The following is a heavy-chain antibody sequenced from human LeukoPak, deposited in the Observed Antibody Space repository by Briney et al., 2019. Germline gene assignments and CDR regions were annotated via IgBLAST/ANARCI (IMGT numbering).Heavy chain of an antibody. CDR2: ISTSGSTT. D-gene: IGHD3-22*01. CDR3: ARDLGQYYDTSDNWFDP. V-gene: IGHV3-48*03. Sequence: PGGSLRLSCVASGFTFSSYKFHWVRQAPGKGLEWVSFISTSGSTTFYADSVRGRFTISRDNAKNTLNLQMNSLRAEDTAVYYCARDLGQYYDTSDNWFDPWGQGTLVTVSS. CDR1: GFTFSSYK. J-gene: IGHJ5*02.